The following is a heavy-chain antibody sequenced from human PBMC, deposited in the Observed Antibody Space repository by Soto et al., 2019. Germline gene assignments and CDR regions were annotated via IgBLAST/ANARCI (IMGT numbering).Heavy chain of an antibody. D-gene: IGHD2-15*01. Sequence: PGGSLRLSCAASGFTFSDYYMSWIRQAPGKGLEWVSYISSSGSTIYYADSVKGRFTISRDNAKNSLYLQMNSLRAEDTAVYYCARGVQDCSGGSCYSVYYYYGMDVWGQGTTVTVSS. CDR2: ISSSGSTI. V-gene: IGHV3-11*01. CDR3: ARGVQDCSGGSCYSVYYYYGMDV. J-gene: IGHJ6*02. CDR1: GFTFSDYY.